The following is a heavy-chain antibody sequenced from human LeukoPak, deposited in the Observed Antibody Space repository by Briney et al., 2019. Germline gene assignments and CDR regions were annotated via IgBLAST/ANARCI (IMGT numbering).Heavy chain of an antibody. Sequence: SETLSLTCTVSGVSISSSYWSWVRQPPGKGLEWVGYIHYDGTTNYNPTLKSRLTLSVDTSKNQLSLKLSSVTAADTALYYCVRGYYDSSGYSNPFDVWGQGTMVTVSS. CDR3: VRGYYDSSGYSNPFDV. CDR1: GVSISSSY. J-gene: IGHJ3*01. CDR2: IHYDGTT. V-gene: IGHV4-59*01. D-gene: IGHD3-22*01.